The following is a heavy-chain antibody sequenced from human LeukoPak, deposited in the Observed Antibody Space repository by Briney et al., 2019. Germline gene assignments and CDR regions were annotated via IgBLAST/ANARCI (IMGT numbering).Heavy chain of an antibody. V-gene: IGHV4-31*03. D-gene: IGHD4-11*01. CDR1: GGSISSGGYY. Sequence: PSQTLSLTCTVSGGSISSGGYYWSWIRQHPGKGLEWIGYIYYSGSTYYNPSLKSRVTISVDTSKNQFSLKLSSETAADTAVYYCARNLGRLQYLFEWGQGTLVTVSS. J-gene: IGHJ4*02. CDR2: IYYSGST. CDR3: ARNLGRLQYLFE.